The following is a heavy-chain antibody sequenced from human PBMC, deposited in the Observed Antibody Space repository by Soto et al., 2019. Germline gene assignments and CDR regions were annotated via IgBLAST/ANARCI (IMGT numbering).Heavy chain of an antibody. CDR2: SIPIFGTA. J-gene: IGHJ4*02. D-gene: IGHD3-3*01. CDR1: GGTFSNSV. V-gene: IGHV1-69*13. CDR3: ARAPILVGVTPYENYFDS. Sequence: SVKVSCKASGGTFSNSVISWVRQAPGQGLEWMGGSIPIFGTANYAQKFQGRVTIIADESTSTAYMEVTSLRSEDTAVYYCARAPILVGVTPYENYFDSWGQGTLVTVSA.